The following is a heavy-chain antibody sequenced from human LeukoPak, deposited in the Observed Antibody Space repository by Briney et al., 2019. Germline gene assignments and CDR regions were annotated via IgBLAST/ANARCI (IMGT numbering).Heavy chain of an antibody. D-gene: IGHD6-19*01. V-gene: IGHV3-21*01. CDR2: ISSSSSYI. Sequence: GGSLTLSCAASGFTFSSYSMNWVRQAPGKGLEWVSSISSSSSYIYYADSVKGRFTISRDNAKNSLYLQMNSLRAEDTAVYYCARVWLADAFDIWGQGTMVTVSS. CDR1: GFTFSSYS. CDR3: ARVWLADAFDI. J-gene: IGHJ3*02.